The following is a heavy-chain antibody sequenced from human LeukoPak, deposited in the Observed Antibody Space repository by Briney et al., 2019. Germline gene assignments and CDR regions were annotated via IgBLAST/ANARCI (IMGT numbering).Heavy chain of an antibody. CDR2: MNPNSGNT. J-gene: IGHJ4*02. D-gene: IGHD1-26*01. Sequence: ASVKVSCKASGYAFTSYDINWVRQATGQGLEWMGWMNPNSGNTGYAQKFQGRVTMTRNTSISTAYMELSRLRSDDTAVYYCTKDGSGTYPDTWGQGSLVTVSS. CDR1: GYAFTSYD. V-gene: IGHV1-8*01. CDR3: TKDGSGTYPDT.